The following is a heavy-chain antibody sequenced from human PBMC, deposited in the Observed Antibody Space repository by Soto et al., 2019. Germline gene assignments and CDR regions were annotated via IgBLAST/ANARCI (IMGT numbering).Heavy chain of an antibody. J-gene: IGHJ5*02. CDR2: ISSSSSTI. D-gene: IGHD2-15*01. CDR1: GFTFSSYS. Sequence: GGSLRLSCAASGFTFSSYSMNWVRQAPGKGLEWVSYISSSSSTIYYADSVKGRFTISRDNAKNSLYLQMNSLRAEDTAVYYCARLIPIVVVVAATPHWFDPWGQGTLVTVSS. CDR3: ARLIPIVVVVAATPHWFDP. V-gene: IGHV3-48*01.